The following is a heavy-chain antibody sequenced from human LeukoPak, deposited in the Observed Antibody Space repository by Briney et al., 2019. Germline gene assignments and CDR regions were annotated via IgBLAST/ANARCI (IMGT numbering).Heavy chain of an antibody. V-gene: IGHV3-30*03. J-gene: IGHJ4*02. CDR2: ISYDGSNK. D-gene: IGHD4-17*01. CDR3: ARKYGDY. Sequence: GRSLRLSCAASGFTFSSYGMHWVRQAPGKGLEWVAVISYDGSNKYYADSVKGRFTISRDNSKNTLYLQMNSLRAEDTAIYYCARKYGDYWGQGTLVTVSS. CDR1: GFTFSSYG.